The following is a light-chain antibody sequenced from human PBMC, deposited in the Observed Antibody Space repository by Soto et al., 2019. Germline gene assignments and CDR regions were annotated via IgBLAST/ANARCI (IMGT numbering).Light chain of an antibody. CDR1: SLDIGFFNY. CDR3: SSSTTRSTYV. Sequence: QSALTQPASVSGSPVQSITISCTGTSLDIGFFNYVYWYQQFPGNDPKLIIFEVTNRPSGVSNRFSDSKSGNTASLTISGLQAEDGADYYCSSSTTRSTYVFGTGTKLTVL. J-gene: IGLJ1*01. CDR2: EVT. V-gene: IGLV2-14*01.